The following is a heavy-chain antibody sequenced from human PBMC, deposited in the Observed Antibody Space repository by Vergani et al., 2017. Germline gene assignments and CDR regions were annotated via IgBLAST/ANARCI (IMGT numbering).Heavy chain of an antibody. Sequence: QVQLVESGGGVVQPGRSLRLSCAASGFTFSSYGMHWVRQAPGKGLEWVAVIWYDGSNKYYADSVKGRFTISRDNSKNTLYLQMNSLRAEDTAVYYCARDIPKLVHKYYYYYMDVWGKGP. J-gene: IGHJ6*03. V-gene: IGHV3-33*01. CDR2: IWYDGSNK. CDR1: GFTFSSYG. D-gene: IGHD6-6*01. CDR3: ARDIPKLVHKYYYYYMDV.